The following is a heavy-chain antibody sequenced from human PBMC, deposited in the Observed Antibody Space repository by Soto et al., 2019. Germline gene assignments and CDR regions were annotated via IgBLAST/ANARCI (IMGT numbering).Heavy chain of an antibody. CDR2: ITPNSDDT. J-gene: IGHJ6*02. CDR3: AKGGAIVAHGTRVYLYNAIDV. Sequence: QVQLVQSGTEVKRPGYSVKVSCKASGYTCTGYYVHWVRQAPGPGLEWMGWITPNSDDTYLAQRFQGRVTMNLDTSIGTAYMELRGVRADDTAEYYCAKGGAIVAHGTRVYLYNAIDVCCQGTTVTVSS. D-gene: IGHD5-12*01. CDR1: GYTCTGYY. V-gene: IGHV1-2*02.